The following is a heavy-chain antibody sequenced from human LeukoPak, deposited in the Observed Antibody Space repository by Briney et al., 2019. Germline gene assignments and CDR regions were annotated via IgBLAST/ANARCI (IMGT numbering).Heavy chain of an antibody. CDR2: INQEASRT. Sequence: GGSLRLSCAASGFTFRSFWMSWVRQAPGKGLEWLGHINQEASRTDHADSVKGRFTISRDNARNLLYLYMSSLRAEDTAVYYCAKYLSRAFDSWGQGILVSVSS. J-gene: IGHJ4*02. V-gene: IGHV3-7*01. D-gene: IGHD2/OR15-2a*01. CDR3: AKYLSRAFDS. CDR1: GFTFRSFW.